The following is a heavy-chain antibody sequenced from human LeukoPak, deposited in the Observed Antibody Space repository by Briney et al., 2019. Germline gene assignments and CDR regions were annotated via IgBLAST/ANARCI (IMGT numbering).Heavy chain of an antibody. CDR3: AREGSVAGRGYFDY. D-gene: IGHD6-19*01. CDR1: GGTFSSYA. CDR2: IIPILGIA. J-gene: IGHJ4*02. Sequence: SVKVSCKASGGTFSSYAISWVRQAPGQGLEWMGRIIPILGIANYAQKFQSRVTITADKSTSTAYMELSSLRSEDTAVYYCAREGSVAGRGYFDYWGQGTLVTVSS. V-gene: IGHV1-69*04.